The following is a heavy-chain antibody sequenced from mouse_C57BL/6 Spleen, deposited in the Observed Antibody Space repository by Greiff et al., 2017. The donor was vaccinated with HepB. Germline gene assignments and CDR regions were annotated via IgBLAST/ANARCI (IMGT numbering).Heavy chain of an antibody. Sequence: VQLKESGAELVRPGASVKLSCTASGFNIKDDYMHWVKQRPEQGLEWIGWIDPENGDTEYASKFQGKATITADTSSNTAYLQLSSLTSEYTAVYYCYDDYAMDYWGQGTSVTVSS. V-gene: IGHV14-4*01. CDR2: IDPENGDT. J-gene: IGHJ4*01. D-gene: IGHD2-12*01. CDR3: YDDYAMDY. CDR1: GFNIKDDY.